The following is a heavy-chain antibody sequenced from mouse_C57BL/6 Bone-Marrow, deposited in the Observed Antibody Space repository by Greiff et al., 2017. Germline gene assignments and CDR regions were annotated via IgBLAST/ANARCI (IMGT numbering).Heavy chain of an antibody. J-gene: IGHJ3*01. D-gene: IGHD4-1*01. CDR3: APWNWDVAD. V-gene: IGHV1-9*01. CDR2: IFTGSGCT. Sequence: VQLQQSGAELMKPGASVKLSCKATGYTFTGYWLEWVKQRPGHGLEWIGEIFTGSGCTKYNQKFKGKATFTAGTSSNTAYMQLSILTTEDSASYYCAPWNWDVADWGQGTLVTVSA. CDR1: GYTFTGYW.